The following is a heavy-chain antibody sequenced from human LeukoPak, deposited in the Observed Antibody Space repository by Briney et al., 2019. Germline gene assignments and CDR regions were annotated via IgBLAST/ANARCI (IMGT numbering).Heavy chain of an antibody. J-gene: IGHJ1*01. D-gene: IGHD3-22*01. CDR3: AKRGSSGYPRTIEYFQH. CDR2: ISAGGDRT. V-gene: IGHV3-23*01. CDR1: GFTFSTYA. Sequence: GGSLRLSCAASGFTFSTYAMTWVRQAPGKGLEWVSGISAGGDRTYYADSVKGRFTISRDNSKNTLYLQMNSLRAEDTAVYYCAKRGSSGYPRTIEYFQHWGQGTLVTVSS.